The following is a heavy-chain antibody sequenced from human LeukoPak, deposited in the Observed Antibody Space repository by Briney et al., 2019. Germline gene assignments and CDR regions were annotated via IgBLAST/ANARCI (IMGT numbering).Heavy chain of an antibody. Sequence: GRSLRLSCAASGFTFSSYGMHWVRQAPGKGLEWVAVIWYDGSNKYYADSVKGRFTISRDNSKNTLYLQMNCLRAEDTAVYYCARLYGSYPGWFDPWGQGTLVSVSS. D-gene: IGHD2-15*01. CDR2: IWYDGSNK. V-gene: IGHV3-33*01. CDR3: ARLYGSYPGWFDP. CDR1: GFTFSSYG. J-gene: IGHJ5*02.